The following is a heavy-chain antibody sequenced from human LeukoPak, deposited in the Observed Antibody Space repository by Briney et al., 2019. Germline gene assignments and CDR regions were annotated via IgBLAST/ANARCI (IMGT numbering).Heavy chain of an antibody. D-gene: IGHD2-21*01. CDR2: IWYDGSDK. V-gene: IGHV3-33*01. CDR1: GFTFSSYG. CDR3: ARGVVVLHWRDAFDI. J-gene: IGHJ3*02. Sequence: PGRSLRLSCAASGFTFSSYGMHWVLQAPGKGLEWVAVIWYDGSDKYYADSVKGRFTISRDNSKNTLYLQMNSLRAEDTAVYYCARGVVVLHWRDAFDIWGQGTMVTVSS.